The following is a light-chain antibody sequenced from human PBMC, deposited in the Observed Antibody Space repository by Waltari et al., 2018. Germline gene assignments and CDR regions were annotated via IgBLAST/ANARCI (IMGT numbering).Light chain of an antibody. CDR1: QSLTLTY. Sequence: ENVLLQSPGILSLSPGERATLSCRASQSLTLTYLAWFQQSPGQAPRLLIYGISNRATGVPESFSGSGSGTDFTLTISRLEPEDFAVYYCQQYDSLPWTFGQGTKVEIK. V-gene: IGKV3-20*01. J-gene: IGKJ1*01. CDR3: QQYDSLPWT. CDR2: GIS.